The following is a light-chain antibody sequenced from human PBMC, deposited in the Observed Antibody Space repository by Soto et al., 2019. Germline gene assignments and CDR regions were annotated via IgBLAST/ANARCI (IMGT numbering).Light chain of an antibody. V-gene: IGKV1-5*01. J-gene: IGKJ2*01. CDR2: DAS. CDR1: QSISSW. CDR3: QQYNSYSRYT. Sequence: DIQMTQSPSTLSASVGDRVTITCRASQSISSWLAWYQQKPGKVTKLLIYDASSLESGVPSRFSGSGSGTEFTLTISSLQPDDFATYYCQQYNSYSRYTFGQGTKVDIK.